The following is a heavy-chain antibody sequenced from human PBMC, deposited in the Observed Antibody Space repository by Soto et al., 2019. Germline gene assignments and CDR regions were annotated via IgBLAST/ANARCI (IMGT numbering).Heavy chain of an antibody. CDR1: GGSFTDYF. D-gene: IGHD3-10*01. Sequence: PSETLSLTCAVYGGSFTDYFWGWIRQPPGKGLEWIGEINHSGTTNYNPSLKSRVTISVDTSKNQFSLKLSSVTAADTAVYYCARYGPSSYYASAFWGKGPTVTVSS. CDR3: ARYGPSSYYASAF. J-gene: IGHJ6*04. V-gene: IGHV4-34*01. CDR2: INHSGTT.